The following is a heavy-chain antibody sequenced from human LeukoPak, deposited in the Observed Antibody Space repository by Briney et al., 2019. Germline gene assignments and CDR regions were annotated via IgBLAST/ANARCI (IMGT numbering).Heavy chain of an antibody. CDR3: TRQIVVVPAAICFDP. V-gene: IGHV3-49*03. CDR2: IRSKAYGGTT. CDR1: GFTFGDYA. Sequence: PGRSLRLSCTASGFTFGDYAMSWFRQAPGKGLEWVGFIRSKAYGGTTEYAASVKGRFTISRDDSKSIAYLQMNSLKTEDTAVYYCTRQIVVVPAAICFDPWGQGTLVTVSS. J-gene: IGHJ5*02. D-gene: IGHD2-2*01.